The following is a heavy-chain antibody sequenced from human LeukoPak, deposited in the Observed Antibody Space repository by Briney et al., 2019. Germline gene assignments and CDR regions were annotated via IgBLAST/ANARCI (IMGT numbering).Heavy chain of an antibody. D-gene: IGHD3-10*01. Sequence: GGSLTPSCAASGFTFSSYAISWVRQAPGKGLEWVSAISGSGGSTYYADSVKGRFTISRDNSKNTLYLQMNSLRAEDTAVYYCASMVQGVISPYYFDYWGQGTLVTVSS. J-gene: IGHJ4*02. V-gene: IGHV3-23*01. CDR3: ASMVQGVISPYYFDY. CDR1: GFTFSSYA. CDR2: ISGSGGST.